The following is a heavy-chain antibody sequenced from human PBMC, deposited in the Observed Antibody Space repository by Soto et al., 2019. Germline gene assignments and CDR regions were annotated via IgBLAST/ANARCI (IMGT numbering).Heavy chain of an antibody. Sequence: SETLSLTCAVYGGSFSGYYWSWIRQTPGKGLEWIGEINHSGSTNYNPSLKSRVTISVDTSKNQFSLKLSSVTAADTAVYYCARSPLGYVVVWYYYGTDVWGQGTTVTVS. V-gene: IGHV4-34*01. D-gene: IGHD2-21*01. CDR2: INHSGST. CDR1: GGSFSGYY. J-gene: IGHJ6*02. CDR3: ARSPLGYVVVWYYYGTDV.